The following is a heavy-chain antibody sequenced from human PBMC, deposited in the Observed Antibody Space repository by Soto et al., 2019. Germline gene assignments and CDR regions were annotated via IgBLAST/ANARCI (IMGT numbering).Heavy chain of an antibody. CDR1: GFTFSSYA. J-gene: IGHJ4*02. D-gene: IGHD6-13*01. Sequence: GGSLRLSCAASGFTFSSYAMGWVRQAPGKGLEWVSAISGSGGSTYYTDSVQGRFTISRDNSKNTLYLQMNSLRAEDTAVYYCAKEVQGFTSSWYACDYWGQGTLVTVSS. V-gene: IGHV3-23*01. CDR2: ISGSGGST. CDR3: AKEVQGFTSSWYACDY.